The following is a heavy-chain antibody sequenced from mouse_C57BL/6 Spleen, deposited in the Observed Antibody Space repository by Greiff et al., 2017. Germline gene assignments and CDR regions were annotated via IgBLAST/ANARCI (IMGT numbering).Heavy chain of an antibody. D-gene: IGHD3-2*02. CDR2: ISSGGSYT. CDR1: GFTFSSYG. Sequence: EVKLVESGGDLVKPGGSLKLSCAASGFTFSSYGMSWVRQTPDKRLEWVATISSGGSYTYYPDSVKGRFTISRDNAKNTLYLQMSSLKSEDTAMYYCARPPDSSGYAWFAYWGQGTLVTVSA. V-gene: IGHV5-6*02. J-gene: IGHJ3*01. CDR3: ARPPDSSGYAWFAY.